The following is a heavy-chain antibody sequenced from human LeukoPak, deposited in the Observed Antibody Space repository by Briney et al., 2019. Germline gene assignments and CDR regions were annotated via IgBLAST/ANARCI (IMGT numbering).Heavy chain of an antibody. J-gene: IGHJ4*02. CDR3: AKGFVVVPAYWDY. Sequence: GGSLRLSCAASGFTFSSYAMSWVRQAPGKGLEWVSAISGSGGSTYFADSVKGRFTISRDNSKNTLYLQMNSLRAEDTAVYFCAKGFVVVPAYWDYWGQGTLVTVSS. CDR2: ISGSGGST. V-gene: IGHV3-23*01. D-gene: IGHD2-2*01. CDR1: GFTFSSYA.